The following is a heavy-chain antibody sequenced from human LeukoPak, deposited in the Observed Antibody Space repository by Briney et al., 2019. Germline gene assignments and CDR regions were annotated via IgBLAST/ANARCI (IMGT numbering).Heavy chain of an antibody. CDR2: IYTSGNT. CDR3: ARPYSSGWSGAFDI. Sequence: SETLSLTCTVSGGSISSYYWSWIRQPPGKGLEWIGNIYTSGNTNYNPSLKSRVAISVDTSKNQFTLKLNSVTAADTAVYYCARPYSSGWSGAFDIWGQGTMVTVSS. V-gene: IGHV4-4*09. D-gene: IGHD6-19*01. J-gene: IGHJ3*02. CDR1: GGSISSYY.